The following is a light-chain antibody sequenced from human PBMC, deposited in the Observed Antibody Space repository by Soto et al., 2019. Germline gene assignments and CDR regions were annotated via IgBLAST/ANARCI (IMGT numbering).Light chain of an antibody. CDR2: AAS. CDR3: QQYYSYPHT. V-gene: IGKV1-8*01. CDR1: QSISSY. J-gene: IGKJ4*01. Sequence: SASVEDRVTITCRASQSISSYLNWYQQKPGKAPKLLIYAASTLQSGVPSRFSGSGSGTDFTLTISCLQSEDFATYYFQQYYSYPHTFGGGTKVDI.